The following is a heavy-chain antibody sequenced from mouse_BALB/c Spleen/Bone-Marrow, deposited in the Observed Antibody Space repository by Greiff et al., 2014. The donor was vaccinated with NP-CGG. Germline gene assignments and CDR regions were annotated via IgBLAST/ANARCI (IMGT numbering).Heavy chain of an antibody. CDR1: GYAFSSYW. J-gene: IGHJ4*01. D-gene: IGHD2-3*01. CDR3: ARLDGYYLYYAMDY. Sequence: VQLVESGAELVRPGSSVKISCKASGYAFSSYWMNWVKQRPGQGLEWIGQIYPGDGDTNYNGKFKGKATLTADKSSSTAYMQLSSLTSEDSAVYFCARLDGYYLYYAMDYWGQGTSVTVSS. CDR2: IYPGDGDT. V-gene: IGHV1-80*01.